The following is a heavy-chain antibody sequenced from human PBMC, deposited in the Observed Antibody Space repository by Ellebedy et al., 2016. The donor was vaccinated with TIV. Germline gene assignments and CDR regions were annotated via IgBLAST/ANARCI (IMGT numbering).Heavy chain of an antibody. CDR3: ARGLSSSWYGVFFDY. CDR2: IYHSGST. D-gene: IGHD6-13*01. CDR1: GGSISSNNR. Sequence: SETLSLTCAVSGGSISSNNRWGWVRQPPGKGLEWIGEIYHSGSTNYNPSLKSRVTISVDKSKNQFSLKLSSVTAADTAVYYCARGLSSSWYGVFFDYWGQGTLVTASS. J-gene: IGHJ4*02. V-gene: IGHV4-4*02.